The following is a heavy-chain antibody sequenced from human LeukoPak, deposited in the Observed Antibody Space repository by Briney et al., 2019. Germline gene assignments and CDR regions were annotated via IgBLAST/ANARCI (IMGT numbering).Heavy chain of an antibody. CDR2: FYISGST. V-gene: IGHV4-4*07. CDR3: ARDFLLQSEGLFDY. CDR1: GGSISSYY. Sequence: SETLSLTCTVSGGSISSYYWSWIRQPAGKGLEWIGRFYISGSTNYNPSLKSRVTMSVDTSKNQFSLRLDSVTAADTAVYYCARDFLLQSEGLFDYWGQGTQVTVSS. J-gene: IGHJ4*02. D-gene: IGHD4-11*01.